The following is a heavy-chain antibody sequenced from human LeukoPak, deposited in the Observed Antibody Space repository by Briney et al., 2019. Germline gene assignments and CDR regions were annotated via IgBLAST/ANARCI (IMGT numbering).Heavy chain of an antibody. CDR3: ASSPRGGYSSSWHFDY. J-gene: IGHJ4*02. CDR2: IIPIFGTA. CDR1: GGTFSSYA. D-gene: IGHD6-13*01. Sequence: GASVKVSCKASGGTFSSYAISWVRQAPGQGLEWMGRIIPIFGTANYAQKFQGRVTITTDESTSTAYMELSSLRSEDTAVYYCASSPRGGYSSSWHFDYWGQGTLVTVSS. V-gene: IGHV1-69*05.